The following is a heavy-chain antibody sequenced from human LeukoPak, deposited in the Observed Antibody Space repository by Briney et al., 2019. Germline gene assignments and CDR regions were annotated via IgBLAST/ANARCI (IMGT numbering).Heavy chain of an antibody. V-gene: IGHV3-23*01. CDR3: AKGSSNWPQDAFDI. J-gene: IGHJ3*02. CDR2: ISGSGGNT. CDR1: GFTFSSYA. D-gene: IGHD1-1*01. Sequence: GGSLRLSCAASGFTFSSYAMSWVRQAPGQGLEWISAISGSGGNTYYADSVKGRFTISRDNSKNTLYLQMNSLRAEDTAVYYCAKGSSNWPQDAFDIWGQGTMVTVPS.